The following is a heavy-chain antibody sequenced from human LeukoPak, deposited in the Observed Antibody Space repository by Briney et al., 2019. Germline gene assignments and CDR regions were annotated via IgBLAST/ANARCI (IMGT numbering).Heavy chain of an antibody. D-gene: IGHD3-22*01. J-gene: IGHJ4*02. CDR3: ARFSGYSPYYFDY. CDR1: GGSISSYY. CDR2: IYYSGST. V-gene: IGHV4-59*01. Sequence: SETLSLTCTVSGGSISSYYWSWIRQPPGKGLEWIGYIYYSGSTNYNPSLKSRVTISVDTSKNQFSLKLSSVTAADTAVYYCARFSGYSPYYFDYWGQGTLVTVSS.